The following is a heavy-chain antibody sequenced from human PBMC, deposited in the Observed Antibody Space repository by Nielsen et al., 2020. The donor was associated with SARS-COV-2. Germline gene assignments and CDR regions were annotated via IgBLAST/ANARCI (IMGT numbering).Heavy chain of an antibody. J-gene: IGHJ4*02. V-gene: IGHV4-39*07. Sequence: SETLSLTCTVSGGSISSSSYYWGWIRQPPGKGLEWIGSIYYSGSTYYNPSLKSRVTISVDRSKNQFSLKLSSVTAADTAVYYCARGLRSYFDYWGQGTLVTVSS. CDR3: ARGLRSYFDY. CDR1: GGSISSSSYY. D-gene: IGHD4-17*01. CDR2: IYYSGST.